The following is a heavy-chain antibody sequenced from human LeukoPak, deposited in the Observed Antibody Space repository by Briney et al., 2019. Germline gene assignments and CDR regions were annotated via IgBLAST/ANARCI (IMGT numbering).Heavy chain of an antibody. D-gene: IGHD3-9*01. CDR2: IYTAGCAI. J-gene: IGHJ2*01. CDR3: ARHDADWAAWHLDF. CDR1: GYSFPSYW. V-gene: IGHV5-51*01. Sequence: GESPKISCKTSGYSFPSYWIGWVRPLPGRGLGWRGVIYTAGCAIRYSPSLGGQVIISADKSISTAYLQWSSLKASDTAIYYCARHDADWAAWHLDFWGRGTLVTVSS.